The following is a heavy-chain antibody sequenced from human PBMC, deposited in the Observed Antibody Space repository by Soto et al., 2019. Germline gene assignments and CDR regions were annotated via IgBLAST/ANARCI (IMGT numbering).Heavy chain of an antibody. D-gene: IGHD3-10*01. CDR1: GGSFSGYY. J-gene: IGHJ5*02. V-gene: IGHV4-34*01. CDR3: ARGLGLLWFGELLRDNWFDP. Sequence: SETLSLTCAVYGGSFSGYYWSWIRQPPGKGLEWIGEINHSGSTNYNPSLKSRVTISVDTSKNQFSLKLSSVTAADTAVYYCARGLGLLWFGELLRDNWFDPWGQGILVTVSS. CDR2: INHSGST.